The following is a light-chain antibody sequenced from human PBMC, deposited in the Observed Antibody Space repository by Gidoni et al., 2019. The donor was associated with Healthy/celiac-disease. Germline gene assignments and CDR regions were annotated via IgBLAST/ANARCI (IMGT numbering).Light chain of an antibody. CDR2: GPS. V-gene: IGKV3-20*01. CDR3: QQYGSSRYT. J-gene: IGKJ2*01. CDR1: QSVSSSY. Sequence: EIVLTQSPGTLSLSPGERATLSRRASQSVSSSYLAWYQQKPGQAPRRLIYGPSSRATGIPDRFSGSGSGTDFTLIISRLEPEDFAVYYCQQYGSSRYTFGQWTKLEIK.